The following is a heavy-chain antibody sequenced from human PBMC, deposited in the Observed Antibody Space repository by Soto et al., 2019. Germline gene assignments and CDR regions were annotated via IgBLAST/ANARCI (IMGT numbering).Heavy chain of an antibody. J-gene: IGHJ4*02. D-gene: IGHD2-2*03. CDR3: ASGWMAAFDI. CDR1: GDSVSSATYY. Sequence: SETLSLTCTVSGDSVSSATYYWSWIRQPPGKALEWIVSIYYSGSTHYTPSLKSRVTISADTAKNQFSLRLTSLTAADTAVYYCASGWMAAFDIWGQGTLVTVSS. V-gene: IGHV4-61*01. CDR2: IYYSGST.